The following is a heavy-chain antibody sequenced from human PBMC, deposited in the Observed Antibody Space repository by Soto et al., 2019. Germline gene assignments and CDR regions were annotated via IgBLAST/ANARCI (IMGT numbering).Heavy chain of an antibody. CDR1: GFTFNRFW. CDR3: VRDLFEWVGALFTANTGDY. CDR2: INASGRST. D-gene: IGHD3-10*01. V-gene: IGHV3-74*01. J-gene: IGHJ4*02. Sequence: EVQLVESGGGLVQPGGSLRLSCAASGFTFNRFWIHWVRQAPGKGLVWVSRINASGRSTDYADTVKGRFTISRDDAKNTVYLQMNSLRAEDTAVYYCVRDLFEWVGALFTANTGDYWGQGTLVTVSS.